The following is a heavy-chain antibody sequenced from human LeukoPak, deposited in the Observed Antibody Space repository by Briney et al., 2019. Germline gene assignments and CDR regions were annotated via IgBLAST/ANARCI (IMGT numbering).Heavy chain of an antibody. CDR3: ARSGWNDVPDY. CDR2: IYYSGSI. V-gene: IGHV4-59*01. D-gene: IGHD1-1*01. J-gene: IGHJ4*02. CDR1: GGSISSYY. Sequence: PETLSLTCTVSGGSISSYYWSWIRQPPGKGLEWIGYIYYSGSINYNPSLKSRATISVDTSKNQFSLKLSSVTAADTAVYYCARSGWNDVPDYWGQGTLVTVSS.